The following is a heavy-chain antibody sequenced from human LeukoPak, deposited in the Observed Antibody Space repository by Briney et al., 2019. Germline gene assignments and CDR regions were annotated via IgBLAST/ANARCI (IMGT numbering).Heavy chain of an antibody. J-gene: IGHJ4*02. Sequence: ASVKISRKASGYIFKNYFIHWIQQSPGKGLKWMGRIDPADGETKYAEKFQGRVTLTADTPTETVYMEMSSLRFEDTALYYCSTVFAGYNSVIMPPVVPDYWGQGTLVSVSA. CDR3: STVFAGYNSVIMPPVVPDY. D-gene: IGHD3-10*01. V-gene: IGHV1-69-2*01. CDR1: GYIFKNYF. CDR2: IDPADGET.